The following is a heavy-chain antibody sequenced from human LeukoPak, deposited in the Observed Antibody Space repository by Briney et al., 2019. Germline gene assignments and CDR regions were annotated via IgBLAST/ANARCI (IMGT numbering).Heavy chain of an antibody. V-gene: IGHV4-59*08. J-gene: IGHJ5*02. CDR2: IYYSGST. D-gene: IGHD3-22*01. CDR1: GGSISSYY. Sequence: SETLSLTCTVYGGSISSYYWSWIRQPPGKGLEWIGYIYYSGSTNYNPSLKSRVTISVDTSKNQCSLKLSSATAADTAVYYCARHDSSGYKGNWFDPWGQGTLVTVSS. CDR3: ARHDSSGYKGNWFDP.